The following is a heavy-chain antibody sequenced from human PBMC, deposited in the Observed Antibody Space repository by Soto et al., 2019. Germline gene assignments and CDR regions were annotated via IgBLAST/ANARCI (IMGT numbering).Heavy chain of an antibody. CDR3: ARQPGRDGDYVYPPSIDY. CDR1: GGSISSSSYY. D-gene: IGHD4-17*01. J-gene: IGHJ4*02. Sequence: QLQLQESGPGLVKPSETLSLTCTVSGGSISSSSYYWGWIRQPPGKGLEWIGSIYYSGSTYYNPSLKSRVTISVDTSKNQFSLKLSSVTAADTAVYYCARQPGRDGDYVYPPSIDYWGQGTLVTVSS. V-gene: IGHV4-39*01. CDR2: IYYSGST.